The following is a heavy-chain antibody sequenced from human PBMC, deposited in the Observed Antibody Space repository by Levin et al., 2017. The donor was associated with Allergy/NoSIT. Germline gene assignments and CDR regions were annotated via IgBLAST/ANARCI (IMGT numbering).Heavy chain of an antibody. J-gene: IGHJ4*02. CDR1: GFTFSSYA. V-gene: IGHV3-23*01. CDR2: ISGSGGST. Sequence: GGSLRLSCAASGFTFSSYAMSWVRQAPGKGLEWVSAISGSGGSTYYADSVKGRFTISRDNSKNTLYLQMNSLRAEDTAVYYCAKELNTWELLPRPVDYWGQGTLVTVSS. CDR3: AKELNTWELLPRPVDY. D-gene: IGHD1-26*01.